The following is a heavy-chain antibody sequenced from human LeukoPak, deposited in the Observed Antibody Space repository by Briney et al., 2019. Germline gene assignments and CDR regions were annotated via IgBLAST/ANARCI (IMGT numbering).Heavy chain of an antibody. J-gene: IGHJ6*04. D-gene: IGHD3-3*02. V-gene: IGHV3-15*01. CDR1: GFTIGTAW. CDR2: IKSEGEGATT. CDR3: IAHFPYFYGFDV. Sequence: GVSLRLSCVSSGFTIGTAWMSWVRQAPWKGLEWLGHIKSEGEGATTDYAAPAKGRFAISRDDSKNMIYLQMSSLKIDDTAIYYCIAHFPYFYGFDVWGKGTTVTVSS.